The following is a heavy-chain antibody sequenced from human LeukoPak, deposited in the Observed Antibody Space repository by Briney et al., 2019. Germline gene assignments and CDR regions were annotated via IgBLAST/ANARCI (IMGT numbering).Heavy chain of an antibody. V-gene: IGHV4-30-4*01. CDR3: ARAPYCSGGSCYPYFDY. CDR2: IYYSGST. CDR1: GGSISSGDYY. Sequence: PSETLSLTCTVSGGSISSGDYYWSWIRQPPGKGLEWIGYIYYSGSTHYNPSLKSRVTISVDTSKNQFSLKLSSVTAADTAVYYCARAPYCSGGSCYPYFDYWGQGTLVTVSS. D-gene: IGHD2-15*01. J-gene: IGHJ4*02.